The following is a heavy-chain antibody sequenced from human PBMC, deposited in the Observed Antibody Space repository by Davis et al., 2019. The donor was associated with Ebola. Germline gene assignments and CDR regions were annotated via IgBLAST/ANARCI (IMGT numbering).Heavy chain of an antibody. V-gene: IGHV3-74*01. CDR3: VSGCSGGSCYGLCY. CDR1: GFTFSSDW. D-gene: IGHD2-15*01. Sequence: HTGGSLRLSCAASGFTFSSDWMHWVRQAPGMGLGWVSRINSDGSSTRYADSVKGRFTISRDNAKNTLYLQMNRLRAEDTAVYYCVSGCSGGSCYGLCYWGQGTLVTVSS. CDR2: INSDGSST. J-gene: IGHJ4*02.